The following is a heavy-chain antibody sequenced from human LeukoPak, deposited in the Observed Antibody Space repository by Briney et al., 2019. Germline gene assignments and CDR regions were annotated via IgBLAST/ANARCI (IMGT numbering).Heavy chain of an antibody. Sequence: GGSLRLSCEASGFTFSSHGMDWVRQPPGRGLEWVGVIWNEGSDQYYGDSVRGRFTVSRDNLKSTLYLQMDSLRAEDTAVYYCARGSGGSPGCYIIDKWGQGTLVTLAS. J-gene: IGHJ4*02. CDR2: IWNEGSDQ. CDR1: GFTFSSHG. D-gene: IGHD2-8*02. V-gene: IGHV3-33*01. CDR3: ARGSGGSPGCYIIDK.